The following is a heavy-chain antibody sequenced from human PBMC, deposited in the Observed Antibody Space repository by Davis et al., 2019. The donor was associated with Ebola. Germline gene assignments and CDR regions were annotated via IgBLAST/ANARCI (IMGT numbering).Heavy chain of an antibody. V-gene: IGHV5-51*01. CDR1: GYSFTSYW. CDR3: ARRVATVTQTPWWFDP. D-gene: IGHD4-17*01. J-gene: IGHJ5*02. CDR2: IYPGDSDT. Sequence: GGSLRLSCKGSGYSFTSYWISWVRQMPGKGLEWMGIIYPGDSDTRYSPSFQGQVTISADKSISTAYLQWSSLKASDTAMYYCARRVATVTQTPWWFDPWGQGTLVTVSS.